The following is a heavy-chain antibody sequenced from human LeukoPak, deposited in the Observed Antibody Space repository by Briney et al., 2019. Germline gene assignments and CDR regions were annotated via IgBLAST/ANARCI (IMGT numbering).Heavy chain of an antibody. CDR3: AKVPYSGYYDSSGYYYYFDY. CDR1: GFTFTSHA. V-gene: IGHV3-23*01. D-gene: IGHD3-22*01. CDR2: ISGSGGST. J-gene: IGHJ4*02. Sequence: PGGSLTVSCAASGFTFTSHAMSWVRQAPGKGLEWVSAISGSGGSTYYADSVQGRFTISRDNSKNTLYLQMTSLRAEDTAVYYCAKVPYSGYYDSSGYYYYFDYWGQGTLVTVSS.